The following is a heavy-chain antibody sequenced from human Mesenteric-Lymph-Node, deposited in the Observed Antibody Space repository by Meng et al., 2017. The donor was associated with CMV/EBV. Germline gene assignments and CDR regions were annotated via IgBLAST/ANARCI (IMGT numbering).Heavy chain of an antibody. CDR1: GNTFSRQH. J-gene: IGHJ3*02. CDR3: ASHSGSPGFWYGFDI. V-gene: IGHV1-46*01. Sequence: ASVKVSCKASGNTFSRQHMFWVRQAPGQGLEWMGMVNPNGGSTNYAQKFQGRVTMTRDTSTSTVYMELSSLRSEDTAVYYCASHSGSPGFWYGFDIWRQGTVVTVSS. CDR2: VNPNGGST. D-gene: IGHD2-8*02.